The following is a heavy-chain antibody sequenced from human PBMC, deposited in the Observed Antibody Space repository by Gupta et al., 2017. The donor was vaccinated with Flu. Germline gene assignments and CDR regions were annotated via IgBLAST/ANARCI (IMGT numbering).Heavy chain of an antibody. CDR3: ARGGDAVVTPIVPCLDY. Sequence: QVQLQQWGAGLLKPSATLSLTCAVYGGSFSGYYWSWIRQPPGKGLEWIGEINHSGSTNYNPSLKSRVTISVDTSKNQFSLKLSSVTAADTAVYYCARGGDAVVTPIVPCLDYWGQGTLVTVSS. V-gene: IGHV4-34*01. J-gene: IGHJ4*02. CDR1: GGSFSGYY. CDR2: INHSGST. D-gene: IGHD2-21*02.